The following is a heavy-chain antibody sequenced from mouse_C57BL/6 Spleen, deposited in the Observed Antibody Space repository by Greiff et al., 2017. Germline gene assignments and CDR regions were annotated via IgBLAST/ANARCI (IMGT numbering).Heavy chain of an antibody. CDR3: ARGEGYDVFDY. CDR1: GFTFSSYG. J-gene: IGHJ2*01. V-gene: IGHV5-6*01. CDR2: ISSGGSYT. D-gene: IGHD2-2*01. Sequence: EVQRVESGGDLVKPGGSLKLSCAASGFTFSSYGMSWVRQTPDKRLEWVATISSGGSYTYYPDSVKGRFTISRDNAKNTLYLQMSSLKSEDTAMYYCARGEGYDVFDYWGQGTTLTVTS.